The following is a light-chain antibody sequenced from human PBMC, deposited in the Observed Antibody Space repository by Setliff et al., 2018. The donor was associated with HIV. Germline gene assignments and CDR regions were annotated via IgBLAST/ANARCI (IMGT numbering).Light chain of an antibody. CDR2: EVS. Sequence: QSVLARPASVSGSPGQSITISCTGTNSDIGGYDYVYWYQQQPGKAPKLMIYEVSGRPSGVSYRFSGSKSGTTASLTISGLQTEDEADYFCSSYTSSGTLLVFGTGTKVTVL. CDR3: SSYTSSGTLLV. V-gene: IGLV2-14*01. J-gene: IGLJ1*01. CDR1: NSDIGGYDY.